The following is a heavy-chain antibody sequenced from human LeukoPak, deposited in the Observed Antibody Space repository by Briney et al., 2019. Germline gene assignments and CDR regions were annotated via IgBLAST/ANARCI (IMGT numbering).Heavy chain of an antibody. CDR3: VRGTGY. J-gene: IGHJ4*02. CDR2: ISSNGDNT. V-gene: IGHV3-64D*06. Sequence: GGSLRLSCSVSGFTFSTYVMHWVRQAPGKGLEYVSAISSNGDNTHYADSVKGRFTISRDNSKNTLYLQTSSLRADDTAVYYCVRGTGYWGQGTLVTVSS. CDR1: GFTFSTYV.